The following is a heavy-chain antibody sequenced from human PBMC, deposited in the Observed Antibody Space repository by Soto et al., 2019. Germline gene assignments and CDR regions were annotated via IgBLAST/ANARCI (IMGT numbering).Heavy chain of an antibody. CDR3: VKDTYLLVGATHFDF. J-gene: IGHJ4*02. V-gene: IGHV3-9*01. CDR2: ISWNGESV. CDR1: GFNFDDYA. Sequence: EVQLVESGGGLVQPGRSLSLSCAASGFNFDDYAMHWVRQPPGKGLEWVAGISWNGESVSYADSVKGRFTISRDNAKNSLSLYMASLRAEDTAFYYCVKDTYLLVGATHFDFWGQGALVTVSS. D-gene: IGHD1-26*01.